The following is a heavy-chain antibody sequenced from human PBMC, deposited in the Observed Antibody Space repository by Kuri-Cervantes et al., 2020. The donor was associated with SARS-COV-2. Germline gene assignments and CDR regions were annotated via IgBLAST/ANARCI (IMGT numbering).Heavy chain of an antibody. CDR3: AKWGLGYCSGVSCYSQNANDY. Sequence: GGSLRLSCAASGFTFSTSWMCWVRQAPGKGLEWVANINPDESARDHVDSVKGRFTISRDNSKNTLYLQMNGLRHEDTAVYYCAKWGLGYCSGVSCYSQNANDYWGQGTLVTVSS. V-gene: IGHV3-7*01. CDR2: INPDESAR. D-gene: IGHD2-15*01. J-gene: IGHJ4*02. CDR1: GFTFSTSW.